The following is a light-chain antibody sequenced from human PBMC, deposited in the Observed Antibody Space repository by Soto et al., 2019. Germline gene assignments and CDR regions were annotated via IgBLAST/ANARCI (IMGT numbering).Light chain of an antibody. CDR2: GAS. Sequence: EIVMTQSPATLSVSPGERATLSCRASQSVSGNWAWYQQKPGQAPSLLIYGASTRATGLPTRFSGSGSGAEYTLTISRLQSEDFVVYCCQQYNNWLITFGQGTRLEIK. J-gene: IGKJ5*01. V-gene: IGKV3-15*01. CDR1: QSVSGN. CDR3: QQYNNWLIT.